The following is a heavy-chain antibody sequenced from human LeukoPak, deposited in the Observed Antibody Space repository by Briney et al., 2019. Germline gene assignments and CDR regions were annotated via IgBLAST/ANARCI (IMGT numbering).Heavy chain of an antibody. V-gene: IGHV4-59*01. CDR1: GGSISTYY. CDR3: ARDNAKRLDY. Sequence: PSETLSLTCTVSGGSISTYYWSWIRQPPGKGLEWIGYVSYSGSTNYNPSLESRATISVDTSRNKFSLKLTYVTAADTAVYYCARDNAKRLDYWGQGTLVTVSS. J-gene: IGHJ4*02. CDR2: VSYSGST.